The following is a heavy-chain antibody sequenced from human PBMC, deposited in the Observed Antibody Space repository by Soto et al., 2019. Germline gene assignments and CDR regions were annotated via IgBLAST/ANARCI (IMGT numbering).Heavy chain of an antibody. CDR3: ARSSLVVAATYYFDY. CDR1: GYTFTSYG. CDR2: ISAYNGNT. J-gene: IGHJ4*02. D-gene: IGHD2-15*01. V-gene: IGHV1-18*01. Sequence: ASVKVSCKASGYTFTSYGISWVRQAPGQGLEWMGWISAYNGNTNYAQKLQGRVTMTKDTSTSTAYKELRSLRSDDTAVYYCARSSLVVAATYYFDYWGQGTLVTVSS.